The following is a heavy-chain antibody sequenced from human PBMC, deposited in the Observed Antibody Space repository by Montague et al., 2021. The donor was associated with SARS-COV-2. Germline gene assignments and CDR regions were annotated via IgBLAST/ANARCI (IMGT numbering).Heavy chain of an antibody. CDR2: INYTGTT. V-gene: IGHV4-34*11. CDR1: GGSFSAYY. Sequence: SETLSLTCAVYGGSFSAYYWSWIRQPPGKGLEWIGYINYTGTTSYNPSLKSRFSISQDKSKRQFSLDLTSVTAADTAMYSCARVVAVGAFDYWGQGSLVTVSS. CDR3: ARVVAVGAFDY. J-gene: IGHJ4*02. D-gene: IGHD1-26*01.